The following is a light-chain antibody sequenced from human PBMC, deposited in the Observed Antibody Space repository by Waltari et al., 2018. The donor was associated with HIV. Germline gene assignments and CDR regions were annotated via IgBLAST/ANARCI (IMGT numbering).Light chain of an antibody. V-gene: IGLV1-47*01. CDR1: SSHIGSNY. J-gene: IGLJ3*02. Sequence: QSVLTQPPSASGTPGQRVTISCSGSSSHIGSNYVYWYQQLPGTTPKLLIYRNNRRPSGVPARCAGSKSGTSASLAISGLRSEDEADYYCAAWDDSLSGWVFGGGTKLTVL. CDR3: AAWDDSLSGWV. CDR2: RNN.